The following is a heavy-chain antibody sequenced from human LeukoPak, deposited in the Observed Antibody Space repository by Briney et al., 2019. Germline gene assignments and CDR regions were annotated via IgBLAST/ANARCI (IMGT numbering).Heavy chain of an antibody. J-gene: IGHJ4*02. CDR2: IWYDGSNK. V-gene: IGHV3-33*01. CDR1: GFTFSSYG. CDR3: ARDDGRDGYNYRS. Sequence: GGSLRPSCAASGFTFSSYGMHWVRQAPGKGLEWVAVIWYDGSNKYYADSVKGRFTISRDNSKNTLYLQMNSLRAEDTAVYYCARDDGRDGYNYRSWGQGTLVTVSS. D-gene: IGHD5-24*01.